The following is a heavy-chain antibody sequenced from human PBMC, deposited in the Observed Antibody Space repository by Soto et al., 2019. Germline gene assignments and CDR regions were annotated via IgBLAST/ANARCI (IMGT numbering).Heavy chain of an antibody. CDR3: ARVGPPNSSRPYNWFAP. J-gene: IGHJ5*02. V-gene: IGHV1-18*01. D-gene: IGHD6-13*01. Sequence: QVQLVQSGAEVKKPGASVKVSCKASGYTFTSYGISWVRQAPGQGLEWMGWISAYNGNTNYAQKLQGRVTMTTDTTTSTAYMELRSLTSDDTAVYYCARVGPPNSSRPYNWFAPWGQGTLVTVSS. CDR1: GYTFTSYG. CDR2: ISAYNGNT.